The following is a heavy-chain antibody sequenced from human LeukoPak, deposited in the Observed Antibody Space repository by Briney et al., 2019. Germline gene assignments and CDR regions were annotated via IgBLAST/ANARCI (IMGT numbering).Heavy chain of an antibody. CDR3: VRSAFHAGSGNYYDY. J-gene: IGHJ4*02. Sequence: GGSLRLSCAASGFTFSNYWIHWVRQAPGKELVWVSRIDNAGSITTYADSVKGRFTISRANAENTLYLQMNSLRVEDTSVYYGVRSAFHAGSGNYYDYWGQGTLVTVSS. CDR1: GFTFSNYW. CDR2: IDNAGSIT. D-gene: IGHD3-22*01. V-gene: IGHV3-74*03.